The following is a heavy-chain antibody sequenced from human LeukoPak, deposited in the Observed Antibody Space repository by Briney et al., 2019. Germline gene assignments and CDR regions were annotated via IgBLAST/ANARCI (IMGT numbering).Heavy chain of an antibody. Sequence: SETLSLTCAVSGGSISSSNWWSWVRQPPGKGLEWIGEIYHSGSTNYNPSLKSRVTISVDKSKNQFSLKLSSATAADTAVYYCARDGLSGYDWDYWGQGTLVTVSS. CDR1: GGSISSSNW. D-gene: IGHD5-12*01. V-gene: IGHV4-4*02. J-gene: IGHJ4*02. CDR3: ARDGLSGYDWDY. CDR2: IYHSGST.